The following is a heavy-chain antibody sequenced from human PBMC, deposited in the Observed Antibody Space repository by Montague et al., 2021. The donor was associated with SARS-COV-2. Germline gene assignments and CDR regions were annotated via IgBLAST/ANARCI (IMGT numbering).Heavy chain of an antibody. Sequence: GAISGDSVSSKSAAWNWIRQSPSRGLEWLGRTYYRSQWYEDNAVFVKGRITIKPDTSKNQFSLHLESVSPDDTALYYCARRAYHYLYYYYYGMDVWGRGTTVSVSS. CDR3: ARRAYHYLYYYYYGMDV. D-gene: IGHD5-12*01. J-gene: IGHJ6*02. CDR1: GDSVSSKSAA. V-gene: IGHV6-1*01. CDR2: TYYRSQWYE.